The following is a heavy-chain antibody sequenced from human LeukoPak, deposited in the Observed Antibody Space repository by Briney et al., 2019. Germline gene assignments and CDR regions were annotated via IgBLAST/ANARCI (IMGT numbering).Heavy chain of an antibody. CDR1: GFTFTTYT. CDR3: ANARPGIAVAGHYFDY. J-gene: IGHJ4*02. CDR2: ISGTGGST. V-gene: IGHV3-23*01. D-gene: IGHD6-19*01. Sequence: GGSLRLTCAASGFTFTTYTMAWVRQAPGKGLEWVSTISGTGGSTAYADSVKGRFTISRDNSKNTLYLQMNSLRAEDTAVYYCANARPGIAVAGHYFDYWGQGTLVTVSS.